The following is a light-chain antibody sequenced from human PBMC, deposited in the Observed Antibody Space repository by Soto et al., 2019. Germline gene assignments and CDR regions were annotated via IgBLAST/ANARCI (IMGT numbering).Light chain of an antibody. Sequence: EIVLTQAPGTLSLSPWERATLSCRASQSVSSSFLAWYQQKPGQAPRLLIDGASSRATGIPDRFSGSGSGTDFTLTISRLEPEDFALYYCQQYGSSPITFGQGTRLELK. V-gene: IGKV3-20*01. CDR2: GAS. J-gene: IGKJ5*01. CDR1: QSVSSSF. CDR3: QQYGSSPIT.